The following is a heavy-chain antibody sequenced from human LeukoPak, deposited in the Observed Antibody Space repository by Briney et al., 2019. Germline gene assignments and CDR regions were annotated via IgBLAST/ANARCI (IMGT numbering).Heavy chain of an antibody. D-gene: IGHD6-13*01. Sequence: QPGGSLRLSCTASGFTFSSYWMSWVCQAPGKGLEWVANIKQDGSEKDYVDSVKGRFTISRDNAKNSLYLQMNSLRAEDTAVYYCACGWYSSTWFDYWGQGTLVTVSS. CDR3: ACGWYSSTWFDY. V-gene: IGHV3-7*03. CDR2: IKQDGSEK. J-gene: IGHJ4*02. CDR1: GFTFSSYW.